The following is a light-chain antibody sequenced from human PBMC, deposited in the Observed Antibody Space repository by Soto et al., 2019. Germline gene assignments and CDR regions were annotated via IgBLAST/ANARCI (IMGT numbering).Light chain of an antibody. CDR2: DTS. V-gene: IGKV3D-20*02. CDR1: QSVGGSS. Sequence: ETVLTQSPCTLSLSPGERATVSCRASQSVGGSSLAWYQQRPGQAPRLLIYDTSKRATGIPDRFSGSGSGTDFTLTINSLQSEDFAVYYCQPYNNWPLTFGGGTKVDIK. CDR3: QPYNNWPLT. J-gene: IGKJ4*01.